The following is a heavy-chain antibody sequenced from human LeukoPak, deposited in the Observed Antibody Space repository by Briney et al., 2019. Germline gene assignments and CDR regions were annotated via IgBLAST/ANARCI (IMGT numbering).Heavy chain of an antibody. J-gene: IGHJ4*02. D-gene: IGHD1-26*01. CDR2: IVVGSGNT. V-gene: IGHV1-58*02. CDR3: VAGTRVVGATWGLDY. CDR1: GLTSASSA. Sequence: GASVKVSCKTSGLTSASSAMQWVRQARGQRLEWIGWIVVGSGNTNYAQKLQERVTVTRDMSTGTAYMELSSLRSEDTAVYYCVAGTRVVGATWGLDYWGQGTLVTVSS.